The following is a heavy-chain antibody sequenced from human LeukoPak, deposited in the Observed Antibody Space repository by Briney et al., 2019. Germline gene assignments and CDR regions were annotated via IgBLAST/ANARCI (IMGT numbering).Heavy chain of an antibody. CDR2: ISSSGSTL. Sequence: PGGSLRLACAASGFPFSSHVVNSVRQARGRGLGWVSYISSSGSTLYYAHSVKGRFTIYRDNHKNSLYLQMNSLRAEDTAVYYCAELGITMIGGVWGKGTTVTISS. D-gene: IGHD3-10*02. CDR3: AELGITMIGGV. J-gene: IGHJ6*04. CDR1: GFPFSSHV. V-gene: IGHV3-48*03.